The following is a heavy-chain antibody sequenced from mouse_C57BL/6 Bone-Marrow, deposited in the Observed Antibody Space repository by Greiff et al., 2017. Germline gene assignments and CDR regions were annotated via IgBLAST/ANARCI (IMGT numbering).Heavy chain of an antibody. CDR3: VPSFITDAMDY. J-gene: IGHJ4*01. V-gene: IGHV10-3*01. CDR1: GFTFHTYA. D-gene: IGHD1-1*01. Sequence: EVQLVESGGGLVQPKGSLKLSCAASGFTFHTYAMHWVRQAPGKGLEWVARIRSKSSNYATYSADSVKDRFTISRDDSQSMLYLQMNNLKTEDTAMYYCVPSFITDAMDYWGQGTSVTVSS. CDR2: IRSKSSNYAT.